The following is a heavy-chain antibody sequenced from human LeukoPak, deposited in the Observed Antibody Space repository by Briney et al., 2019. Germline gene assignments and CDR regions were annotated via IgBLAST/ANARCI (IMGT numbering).Heavy chain of an antibody. J-gene: IGHJ4*02. D-gene: IGHD3-16*01. Sequence: PSETLSLTCAVYGGSFSGYFWSWIRQPPGKGLEWIGEINHSGSTNYNPSLKSRVTISVDTSKNQFSLKLSSVTAADTAVYYCARPRQSSDYDFDYWGQGTLVTVSS. V-gene: IGHV4-34*01. CDR2: INHSGST. CDR1: GGSFSGYF. CDR3: ARPRQSSDYDFDY.